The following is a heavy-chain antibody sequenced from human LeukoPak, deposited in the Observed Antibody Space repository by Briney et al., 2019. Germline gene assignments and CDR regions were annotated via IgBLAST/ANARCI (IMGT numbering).Heavy chain of an antibody. CDR3: AGVRPWWLSRNWFDP. D-gene: IGHD3-22*01. J-gene: IGHJ5*02. CDR2: IYYSGST. V-gene: IGHV4-31*03. Sequence: PSETLSLTCTVSGGSISSGGYYWSWIRQHPGKGLEWIGYIYYSGSTYYNPSLNSRVTTSVDTSKNQFSLKLSSVTAADTAVYYCAGVRPWWLSRNWFDPWGQGTLVTVSS. CDR1: GGSISSGGYY.